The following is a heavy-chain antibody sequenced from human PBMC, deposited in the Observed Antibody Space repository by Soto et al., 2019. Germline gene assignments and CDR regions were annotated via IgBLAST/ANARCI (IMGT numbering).Heavy chain of an antibody. V-gene: IGHV3-7*01. J-gene: IGHJ5*02. CDR3: ARDWFDA. CDR1: GFTFSSYA. Sequence: TGGSLRLSCAASGFTFSSYATSWVRQAPGKGLEWVANMKKDGSQKYYVDSVKGRFTISRDNARNSLYLQMNSLRVEDTAVYYCARDWFDAWGQGTLVTVSS. CDR2: MKKDGSQK.